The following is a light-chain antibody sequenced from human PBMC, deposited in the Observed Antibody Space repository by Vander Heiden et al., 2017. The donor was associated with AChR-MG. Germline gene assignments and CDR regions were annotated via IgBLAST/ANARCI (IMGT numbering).Light chain of an antibody. J-gene: IGLJ3*02. CDR2: GKN. CDR1: RLRSYY. V-gene: IGLV3-19*01. Sequence: SSELTQDPAVSVALGQTVRITCQGDRLRSYYASWYQQKPGQAPVRVIYGKNNRPSGIPDRFSGSSSGNTASLTITGAQAEDEADYYCNSRDSSGNHLNWVFGGGTKLTVL. CDR3: NSRDSSGNHLNWV.